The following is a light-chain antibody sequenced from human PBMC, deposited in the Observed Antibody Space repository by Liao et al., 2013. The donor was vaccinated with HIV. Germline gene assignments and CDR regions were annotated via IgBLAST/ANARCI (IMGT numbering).Light chain of an antibody. CDR2: QDS. CDR3: QAWASSTYV. CDR1: KLGEKY. J-gene: IGLJ1*01. Sequence: SYVVTQPPSVSVSPGQTATITCSGDKLGEKYACWYQQKPGQSPVLVIYQDSERPSGIPERFSGSNSGNTATLTISEIQAMDEGDYYCQAWASSTYVFGTGTKVTVL. V-gene: IGLV3-1*01.